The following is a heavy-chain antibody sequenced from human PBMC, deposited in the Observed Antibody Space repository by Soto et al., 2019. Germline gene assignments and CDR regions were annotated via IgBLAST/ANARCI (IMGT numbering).Heavy chain of an antibody. CDR1: GDSFNDYY. V-gene: IGHV1-2*04. J-gene: IGHJ6*03. Sequence: QVQLVQSGAEVRKPGASVTVSCRSSGDSFNDYYIHWVRQAPGQGFAWMGWINPNGGVTKYAQKFQGWVGMTTDTSIRTVYMQLSRLRSDDTAVYYCARESGGATAALDYYYFYMDVWGTGTTVTVSS. CDR3: ARESGGATAALDYYYFYMDV. D-gene: IGHD5-12*01. CDR2: INPNGGVT.